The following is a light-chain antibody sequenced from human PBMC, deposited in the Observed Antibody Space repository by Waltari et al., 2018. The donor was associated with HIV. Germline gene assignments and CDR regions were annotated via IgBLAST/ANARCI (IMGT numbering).Light chain of an antibody. CDR1: SSAVVGFNI. Sequence: QSALTRPASVSGSPGQWITTPCPGTSSAVVGFNIVPWYQQHPGKAPKPMIFRVSNRPSGVSNRFSGSKSGNTASLTISGLQAEDEADYYCSSYTNSSSLIFGTETKVTVL. CDR3: SSYTNSSSLI. CDR2: RVS. V-gene: IGLV2-14*01. J-gene: IGLJ1*01.